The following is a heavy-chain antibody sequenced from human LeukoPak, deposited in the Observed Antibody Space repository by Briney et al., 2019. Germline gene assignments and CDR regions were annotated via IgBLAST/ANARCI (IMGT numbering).Heavy chain of an antibody. V-gene: IGHV4-31*03. CDR2: IYYSGST. D-gene: IGHD5-18*01. Sequence: PSETLSLTCTVSGGSISSGGYYWSWIRQHPGKGLEWIGYIYYSGSTYYNPSLKSRVTISVDTSKNQLSLKLSSVTAADTAVYYCARDTPEDTAMVTNYYYGMDVWGQGTTVTVSS. CDR1: GGSISSGGYY. CDR3: ARDTPEDTAMVTNYYYGMDV. J-gene: IGHJ6*02.